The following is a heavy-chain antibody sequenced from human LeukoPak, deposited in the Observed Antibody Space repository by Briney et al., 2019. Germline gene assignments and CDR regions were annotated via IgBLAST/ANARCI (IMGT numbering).Heavy chain of an antibody. CDR1: EFTFSSYA. D-gene: IGHD3-22*01. Sequence: GGSLRLSCAASEFTFSSYAMSWVRQAPGKGLEWVSAISGSGGSTYYADSVKGRFTISRDNSKNTLYLQMNSLRAEDTAVYYCAKDMHYYDSSGVHWFDPWGQGTLVTVSS. V-gene: IGHV3-23*01. CDR2: ISGSGGST. CDR3: AKDMHYYDSSGVHWFDP. J-gene: IGHJ5*02.